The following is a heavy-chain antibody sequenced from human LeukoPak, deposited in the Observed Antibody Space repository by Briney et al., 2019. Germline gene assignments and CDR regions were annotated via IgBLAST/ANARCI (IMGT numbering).Heavy chain of an antibody. CDR2: IYYSGST. CDR3: ARALLYDSSGYYFSVFEY. J-gene: IGHJ4*02. D-gene: IGHD3-22*01. Sequence: SQTLSLTCTVSGGSISSGDYYWSWIRQPPGKGLEWIGYIYYSGSTYYNPSLKSRVTISVDTSKNQFSLKLSSVTAADTAVYYCARALLYDSSGYYFSVFEYWGQGTLVTVSS. CDR1: GGSISSGDYY. V-gene: IGHV4-30-4*08.